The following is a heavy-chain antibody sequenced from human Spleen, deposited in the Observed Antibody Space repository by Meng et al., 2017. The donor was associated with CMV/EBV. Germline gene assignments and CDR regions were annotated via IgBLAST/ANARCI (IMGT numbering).Heavy chain of an antibody. CDR3: ARLAHNIYYYGMDV. Sequence: ASVKVSCKASGYTFTSYGISWVRQAPGQGLEWMGWISAYNGNTNYAQKLQGRVTMTTDTSTSTAYTELRSLRSDDTAVYYCARLAHNIYYYGMDVWGQGTTVTVSS. D-gene: IGHD1-14*01. J-gene: IGHJ6*02. CDR1: GYTFTSYG. V-gene: IGHV1-18*01. CDR2: ISAYNGNT.